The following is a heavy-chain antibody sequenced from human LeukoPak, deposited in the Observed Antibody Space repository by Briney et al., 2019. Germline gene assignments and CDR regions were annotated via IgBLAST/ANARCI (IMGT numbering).Heavy chain of an antibody. CDR3: ARVGITFGGVIDPDY. CDR1: GYTFTSYG. J-gene: IGHJ4*02. D-gene: IGHD3-16*02. V-gene: IGHV1-18*04. CDR2: ISAYNGNT. Sequence: ASVKVSCKASGYTFTSYGISWVRRAPGQGLEWMGWISAYNGNTNYAQKLQGRVTMTTDTSTSTAYMELRSLRSDDTAVYYCARVGITFGGVIDPDYWGQGTLVTVSS.